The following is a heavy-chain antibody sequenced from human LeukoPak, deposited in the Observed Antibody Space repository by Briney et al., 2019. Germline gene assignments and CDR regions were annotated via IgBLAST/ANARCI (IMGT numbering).Heavy chain of an antibody. V-gene: IGHV3-53*01. CDR3: ARVLGYDSIGYHSDYMDV. CDR1: GFVVSSNY. CDR2: IYSGGST. J-gene: IGHJ6*03. Sequence: GGSLRLSCAASGFVVSSNYMTWVRQAPGKGLEWVSIIYSGGSTYDADSVKGRFTISRDNSKNTVYLQMNSQRAEDTAVYYCARVLGYDSIGYHSDYMDVWGKGTTVTVSS. D-gene: IGHD3-22*01.